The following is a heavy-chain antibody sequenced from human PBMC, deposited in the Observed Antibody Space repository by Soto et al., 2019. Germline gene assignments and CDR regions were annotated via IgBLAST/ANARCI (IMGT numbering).Heavy chain of an antibody. CDR2: IYPGDSDT. J-gene: IGHJ6*02. Sequence: AESLKISCKGSGYSFTSYWIGWVRQMPGKGLEWMGIIYPGDSDTRYSPSFQGQVTISADKSISTAYLQWSSLKASDTAMYYCARQRYSSSSVNYYYGMDVWGQGTTVTVSS. CDR3: ARQRYSSSSVNYYYGMDV. V-gene: IGHV5-51*01. CDR1: GYSFTSYW. D-gene: IGHD6-6*01.